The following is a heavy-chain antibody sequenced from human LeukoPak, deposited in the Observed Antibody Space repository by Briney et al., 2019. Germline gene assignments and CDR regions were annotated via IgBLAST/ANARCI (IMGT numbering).Heavy chain of an antibody. V-gene: IGHV3-48*01. CDR2: ISTSSSTI. CDR3: AKGRGWEASYYYYYMDV. CDR1: GFTLSSYS. Sequence: GGSLRLSCAASGFTLSSYSMNWVRQAPGKGLEWVSYISTSSSTIYYADSVKGRFTISRDNAKNSLYLQMNSLRAEDTAVYYCAKGRGWEASYYYYYMDVWGKGTTVTISS. D-gene: IGHD1-26*01. J-gene: IGHJ6*03.